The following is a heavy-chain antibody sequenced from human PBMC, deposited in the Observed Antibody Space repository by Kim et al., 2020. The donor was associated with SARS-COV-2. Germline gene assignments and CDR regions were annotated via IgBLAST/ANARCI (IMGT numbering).Heavy chain of an antibody. CDR3: ARLKLRYFDWTMTFGAFDI. Sequence: GGSLRLSCAASGFTFSSYGMHWVRQAPGKGLEWVAVISYDGSNKYYADSVKGRFTISRDNSKNTLYLQMNSLRAEDTAVYYCARLKLRYFDWTMTFGAFDIWGQGTMVTVSS. CDR2: ISYDGSNK. CDR1: GFTFSSYG. V-gene: IGHV3-33*05. D-gene: IGHD3-9*01. J-gene: IGHJ3*02.